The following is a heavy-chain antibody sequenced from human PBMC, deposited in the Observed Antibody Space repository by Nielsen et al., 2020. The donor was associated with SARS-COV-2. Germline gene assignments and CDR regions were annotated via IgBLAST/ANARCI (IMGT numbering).Heavy chain of an antibody. CDR1: GGSISSYY. V-gene: IGHV4-59*01. J-gene: IGHJ6*02. Sequence: SETLSLTCTVSGGSISSYYWSWIRQPPGKGLEWIGYIYNSGSTNYNPSLKSRVTISVDTSKNQFSLKLSSVTAADTAVYYCARVRTLWFGYYYGMDVWGQGTTVTVSS. CDR3: ARVRTLWFGYYYGMDV. CDR2: IYNSGST. D-gene: IGHD3-10*01.